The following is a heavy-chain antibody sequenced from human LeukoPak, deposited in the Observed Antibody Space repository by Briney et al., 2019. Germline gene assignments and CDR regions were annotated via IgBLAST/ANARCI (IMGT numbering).Heavy chain of an antibody. V-gene: IGHV3-30*04. CDR1: GFTFSIYA. CDR2: ISYDGSNK. Sequence: GGSLRLSCAASGFTFSIYAMHWVRQAPGKGLEWVAVISYDGSNKYYADSVKGRFTISRDNPKNTLYLQMNSLRAEDTAVYYCARDGPTIAARPFDYWGQGTLVTVSS. CDR3: ARDGPTIAARPFDY. D-gene: IGHD6-6*01. J-gene: IGHJ4*02.